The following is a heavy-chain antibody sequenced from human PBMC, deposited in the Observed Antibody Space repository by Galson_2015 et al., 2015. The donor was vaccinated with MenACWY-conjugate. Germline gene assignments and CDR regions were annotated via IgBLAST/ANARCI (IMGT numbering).Heavy chain of an antibody. J-gene: IGHJ3*02. D-gene: IGHD2-15*01. CDR3: AKVMLVGGSDGFDI. CDR2: ISPSAGIT. Sequence: VKVSCKASGYTFTGYYMHWVRQAPGQGLEWMGTISPSAGITHYAQKFQGRVSMNRDTSTSTVYMELSSLKSDDTAVYYCAKVMLVGGSDGFDIWGQGTMVTVSS. CDR1: GYTFTGYY. V-gene: IGHV1-46*01.